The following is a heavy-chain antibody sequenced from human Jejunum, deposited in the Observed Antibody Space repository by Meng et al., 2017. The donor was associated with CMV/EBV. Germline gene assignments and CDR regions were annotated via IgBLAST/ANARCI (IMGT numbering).Heavy chain of an antibody. Sequence: YSWGWIRQPPGKGLEWIASIYHSGITYYNPSLKSRVTMSVDTSKNQFSLKLSSVTAADTAMYYCARDCSSTSCYMGGYYYYYGMDVWGQGTTVTVSS. CDR3: ARDCSSTSCYMGGYYYYYGMDV. CDR2: IYHSGIT. J-gene: IGHJ6*02. V-gene: IGHV4-38-2*02. CDR1: YS. D-gene: IGHD2-2*01.